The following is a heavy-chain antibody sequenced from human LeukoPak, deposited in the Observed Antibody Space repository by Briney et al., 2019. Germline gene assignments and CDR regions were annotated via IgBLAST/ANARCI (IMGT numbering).Heavy chain of an antibody. CDR2: IYTSGST. J-gene: IGHJ6*03. Sequence: PSETLSLTCTVSGGSISSGSYYWSWIRQPAGKGLEWIGRIYTSGSTNYNPSLKSRVTISVDTSKNQSSLKLSSVTAADTAVYYCARDRVAAAGAGGTYYYYMDVWGKGTTVTVSS. D-gene: IGHD6-13*01. CDR3: ARDRVAAAGAGGTYYYYMDV. CDR1: GGSISSGSYY. V-gene: IGHV4-61*02.